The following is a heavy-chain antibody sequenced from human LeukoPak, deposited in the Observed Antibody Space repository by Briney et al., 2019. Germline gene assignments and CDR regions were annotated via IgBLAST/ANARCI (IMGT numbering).Heavy chain of an antibody. V-gene: IGHV4-59*01. D-gene: IGHD6-19*01. CDR1: GVSISSYY. CDR2: IYYRGST. Sequence: SETLSLTCSVSGVSISSYYWTWFRQPPGKGLEWIGYIYYRGSTYYNPSLKSRVTISLDTSKNQLSLKLNSVTAADTAVYYCARVGSGWYVSGWFDYWGQGTLVTVSS. CDR3: ARVGSGWYVSGWFDY. J-gene: IGHJ4*02.